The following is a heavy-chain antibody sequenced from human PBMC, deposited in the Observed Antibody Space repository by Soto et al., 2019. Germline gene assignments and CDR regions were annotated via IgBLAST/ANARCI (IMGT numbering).Heavy chain of an antibody. Sequence: AASVKVSCKVSGYTLTELSMHWVRQAPRKGLEWMGGFDPEDGETIYAQKFQGRVTMTEDTSTDTAYMELSSLRSEDTAVYYCATPFWSGYSYYGMDVWGQGTTVTVSS. CDR1: GYTLTELS. D-gene: IGHD3-3*01. V-gene: IGHV1-24*01. CDR2: FDPEDGET. J-gene: IGHJ6*02. CDR3: ATPFWSGYSYYGMDV.